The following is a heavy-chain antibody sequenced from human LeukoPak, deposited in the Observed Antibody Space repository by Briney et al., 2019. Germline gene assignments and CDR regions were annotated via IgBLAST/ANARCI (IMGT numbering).Heavy chain of an antibody. CDR1: VFTFDDYA. Sequence: SLRLSCAGSVFTFDDYAMHWVRQTTGKGLEWVSGISWNSGNIAYADFVGGRFTISRDNAKNTLSLQMNSLSDEDTAVYYCAKDAYGGATFFYHIDVWGKGTTVTVSS. V-gene: IGHV3-9*01. D-gene: IGHD2/OR15-2a*01. J-gene: IGHJ6*03. CDR2: ISWNSGNI. CDR3: AKDAYGGATFFYHIDV.